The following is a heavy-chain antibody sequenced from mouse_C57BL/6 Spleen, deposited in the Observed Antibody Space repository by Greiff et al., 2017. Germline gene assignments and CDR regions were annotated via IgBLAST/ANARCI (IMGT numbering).Heavy chain of an antibody. Sequence: VQGVESGAELVRPGTSVKMSCKASGYTFTNYWIGWAKQRPGHGLEWIGDIYPGGGYTNYNEKFKGKATLTADKSSSTAYMQFSSLTSEDSAIYYCARGIGDYFDYWGQGTTLTVSS. CDR1: GYTFTNYW. CDR2: IYPGGGYT. J-gene: IGHJ2*01. D-gene: IGHD2-14*01. V-gene: IGHV1-63*01. CDR3: ARGIGDYFDY.